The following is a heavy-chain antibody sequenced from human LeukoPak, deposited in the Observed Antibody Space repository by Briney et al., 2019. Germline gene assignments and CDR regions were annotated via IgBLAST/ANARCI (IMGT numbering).Heavy chain of an antibody. V-gene: IGHV4-34*01. Sequence: PSETLSLTCAVYGGSFSGYYWSWIRQPPGKGLEWIGEINHSGSTNYNPSLKSRVTISVDTSKNQFSLKLSSVTAADTAVYYCARGDYGGNSVVSWFDPWGQGTLVTVSS. CDR1: GGSFSGYY. CDR2: INHSGST. CDR3: ARGDYGGNSVVSWFDP. J-gene: IGHJ5*02. D-gene: IGHD4-23*01.